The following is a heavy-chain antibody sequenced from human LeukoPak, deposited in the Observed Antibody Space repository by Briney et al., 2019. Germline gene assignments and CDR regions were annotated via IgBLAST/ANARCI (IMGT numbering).Heavy chain of an antibody. V-gene: IGHV4-59*12. D-gene: IGHD3-22*01. Sequence: SETLSLTCTVSGGSISSYYWSWIRQPPGKGLEWIGYIYYSGSTNYNPSLKSRVTISVDRSKNQFSLKLSSVTAADTAVYYCARSADSSGYPLSRFDYWGQGTLVTVSS. CDR1: GGSISSYY. J-gene: IGHJ4*02. CDR3: ARSADSSGYPLSRFDY. CDR2: IYYSGST.